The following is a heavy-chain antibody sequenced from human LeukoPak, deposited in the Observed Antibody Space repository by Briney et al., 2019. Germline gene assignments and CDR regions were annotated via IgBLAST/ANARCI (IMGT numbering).Heavy chain of an antibody. CDR2: ISAYNGNT. CDR3: ARGRWVRDYYYGMDV. V-gene: IGHV1-18*01. D-gene: IGHD3-3*01. Sequence: RASVKVSCKASGYTFTSYGISWVRQAPGQGLEWMGWISAYNGNTNYAQKLQGRVTMTTDTSTSTAYMELRSLRSDDTALYYCARGRWVRDYYYGMDVWGQGTTVTVSS. CDR1: GYTFTSYG. J-gene: IGHJ6*02.